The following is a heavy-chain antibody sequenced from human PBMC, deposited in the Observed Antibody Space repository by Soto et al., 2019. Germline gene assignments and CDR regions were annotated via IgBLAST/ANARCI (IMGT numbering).Heavy chain of an antibody. J-gene: IGHJ4*02. Sequence: QVQLQESGPGLVKPSQTLSLTCTVSGGSISTGGYYWTWIRQHPGKGLEWIGYIYYSGSTYYNPTLKSRVTISVDTSKNQFSLKLSSVTAADTAVYYCARGLSVTLFDNGGQGTLVTVSS. CDR2: IYYSGST. CDR1: GGSISTGGYY. V-gene: IGHV4-31*03. CDR3: ARGLSVTLFDN. D-gene: IGHD4-17*01.